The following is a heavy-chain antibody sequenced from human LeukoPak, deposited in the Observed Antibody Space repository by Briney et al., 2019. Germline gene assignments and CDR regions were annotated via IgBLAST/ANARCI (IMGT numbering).Heavy chain of an antibody. J-gene: IGHJ4*02. CDR1: GGTFISYA. CDR3: VPRGDGGFDY. CDR2: MNPNSGDT. D-gene: IGHD3-16*01. Sequence: GASVKVSCKASGGTFISYAISWVRQAPGQGLEWLGRMNPNSGDTNYPQNFQGRVTMTRDTSISTAYMELSSLRSDDTAVYYCVPRGDGGFDYWGQGTLVIVSS. V-gene: IGHV1-2*06.